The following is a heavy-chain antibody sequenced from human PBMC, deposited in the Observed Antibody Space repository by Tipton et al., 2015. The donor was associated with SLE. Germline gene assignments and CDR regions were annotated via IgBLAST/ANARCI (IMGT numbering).Heavy chain of an antibody. CDR2: LSGSGESI. V-gene: IGHV3-23*01. CDR1: GFTFSSHA. J-gene: IGHJ4*02. CDR3: AGRGDLVVVTAYLDY. Sequence: SLRLSCAASGFTFSSHAMTWVRQTPERGLEWVSGLSGSGESINYAASVKGRFTVSRDNSKNTLFLLMNNLRDEDTALYYCAGRGDLVVVTAYLDYWGQGTLVTVSS. D-gene: IGHD2-21*02.